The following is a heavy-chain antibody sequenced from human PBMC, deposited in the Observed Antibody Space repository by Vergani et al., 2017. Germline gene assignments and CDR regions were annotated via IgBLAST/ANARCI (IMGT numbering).Heavy chain of an antibody. CDR2: IYYSGST. V-gene: IGHV4-59*01. Sequence: QVQLQESGPGLVKPSETLSLTCTVSGGSISSYYWSWIRQPPGKGLEWIGYIYYSGSTKYNPSLKSRVTISVDTSNNQFSLKLSSVTAADTAVYYCARGPLLDSSSWGPGYYFDYWGQGTLVTVSS. CDR3: ARGPLLDSSSWGPGYYFDY. J-gene: IGHJ4*02. CDR1: GGSISSYY. D-gene: IGHD6-13*01.